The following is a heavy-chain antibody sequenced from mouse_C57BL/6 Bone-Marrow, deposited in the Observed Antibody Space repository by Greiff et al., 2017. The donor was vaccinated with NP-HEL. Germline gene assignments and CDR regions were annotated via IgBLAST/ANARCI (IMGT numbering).Heavy chain of an antibody. D-gene: IGHD2-2*01. CDR3: ARSPLWLRRNYYAMDY. CDR1: GYSITSDY. Sequence: EVKLQESGPGLAKPSQTLSLTCSVTGYSITSDYWNWIRKFPGNKLEYMGYISYSGSTYYNPSLKSRISITRDTSKNQYYLQLSSVTTEDTATYYCARSPLWLRRNYYAMDYWGQGTSVTVSS. CDR2: ISYSGST. J-gene: IGHJ4*01. V-gene: IGHV3-8*01.